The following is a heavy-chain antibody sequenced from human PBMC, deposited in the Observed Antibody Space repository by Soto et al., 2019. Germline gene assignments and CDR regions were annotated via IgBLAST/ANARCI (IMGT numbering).Heavy chain of an antibody. CDR3: ARLRGNCSGGSCYPDY. J-gene: IGHJ4*02. V-gene: IGHV4-59*01. D-gene: IGHD2-15*01. Sequence: QVQLQESGPGLVKPSETLSLTCTVSDGSISSYYWTWIRQPPGKGLEWIGYIYYSGSINYKPSLTSRLTISVDTSKNQCSLKLSSVTAADTAVYYCARLRGNCSGGSCYPDYWGQGTLVTVSS. CDR2: IYYSGSI. CDR1: DGSISSYY.